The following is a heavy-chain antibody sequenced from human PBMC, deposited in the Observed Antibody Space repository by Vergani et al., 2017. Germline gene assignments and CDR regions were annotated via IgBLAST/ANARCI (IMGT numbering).Heavy chain of an antibody. J-gene: IGHJ6*03. D-gene: IGHD2-2*01. V-gene: IGHV4-59*05. CDR2: IYYSGST. CDR1: GGSMSGYY. Sequence: QVRLQESGPGLVKPSETLSLTCSVSGGSMSGYYWSWIRQPPGKGLEWIGSIYYSGSTYYNPSLKSRVTISVDTSKNQFSLKLSSVTAADTAVYYCARLDGTSSAAGYYMDVWGKGTTVTVSS. CDR3: ARLDGTSSAAGYYMDV.